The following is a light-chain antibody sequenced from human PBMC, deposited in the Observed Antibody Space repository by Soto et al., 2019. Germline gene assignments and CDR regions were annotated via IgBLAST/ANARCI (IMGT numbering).Light chain of an antibody. CDR2: AAS. V-gene: IGKV1-39*01. CDR3: QQSYSTTWT. CDR1: QGISTY. J-gene: IGKJ1*01. Sequence: DIQMTQSPSSLSASVGDRVTITCRASQGISTYSNWYQQKPGKAPKLLIYAASSLQSGVPSRFSGSESETDFTLTISSLQPEDFATYSCQQSYSTTWTFGQGTKVDIK.